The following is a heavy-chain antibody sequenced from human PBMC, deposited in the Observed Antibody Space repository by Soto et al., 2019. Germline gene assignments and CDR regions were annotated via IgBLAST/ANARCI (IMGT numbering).Heavy chain of an antibody. CDR2: VGGSDDDK. CDR1: GFDFSDYA. CDR3: AKDGIPINGVWDYFDI. D-gene: IGHD2-8*01. J-gene: IGHJ3*02. Sequence: DVNLVQSGGGSVQPGGSLRLSCVASGFDFSDYAMSWVRQTPGKGLQWVSGVGGSDDDKYYADFVRDRLDGSRDNAKKTLYVQINSLRGEDKGVYYCAKDGIPINGVWDYFDIWGQVTRVSVSS. V-gene: IGHV3-23*04.